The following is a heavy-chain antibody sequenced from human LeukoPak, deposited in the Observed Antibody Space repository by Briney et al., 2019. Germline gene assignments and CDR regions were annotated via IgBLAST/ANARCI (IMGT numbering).Heavy chain of an antibody. CDR2: IYSGGST. J-gene: IGHJ6*03. D-gene: IGHD2-2*02. Sequence: PGRSLRLSCAASGFTFSSYAMHWVRQAPGKGLEWVAVIYSGGSTYYADSVKGRFTISRDNAKNSLYLQMNSLRAEDTAVYYCARDRGYCSSTSCYTPYYYMDVWGKGTTVTVSS. V-gene: IGHV3-66*01. CDR3: ARDRGYCSSTSCYTPYYYMDV. CDR1: GFTFSSYA.